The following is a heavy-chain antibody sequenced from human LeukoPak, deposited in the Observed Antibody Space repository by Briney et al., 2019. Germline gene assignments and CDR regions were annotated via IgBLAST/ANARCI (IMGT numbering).Heavy chain of an antibody. Sequence: GGSLRLSCAASGFTFSSYGMHWVRQAPGKGLEWVAVIWYDGSNKYYADSVKGRFTISRDNSKNTLYLQMNSLRAEDTAVYYCAKDLNRFYDYGGNALDYWGQGTLVTVSS. CDR1: GFTFSSYG. D-gene: IGHD4-23*01. CDR2: IWYDGSNK. J-gene: IGHJ4*02. CDR3: AKDLNRFYDYGGNALDY. V-gene: IGHV3-33*06.